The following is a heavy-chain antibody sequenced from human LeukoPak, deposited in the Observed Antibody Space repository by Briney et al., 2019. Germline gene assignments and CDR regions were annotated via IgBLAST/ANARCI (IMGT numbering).Heavy chain of an antibody. CDR2: IYPGDSDT. D-gene: IGHD2-2*01. J-gene: IGHJ5*02. CDR1: GYSFTSYW. Sequence: GESLQISCKGSGYSFTSYWIGWVRQMPGKGLEWMGIIYPGDSDTRYSPSFQGQVTISAGKSISTAYLQWSSLKASDTAMYYCARRVEVVVPAAIDWFDPWGQGTPVTVSS. V-gene: IGHV5-51*01. CDR3: ARRVEVVVPAAIDWFDP.